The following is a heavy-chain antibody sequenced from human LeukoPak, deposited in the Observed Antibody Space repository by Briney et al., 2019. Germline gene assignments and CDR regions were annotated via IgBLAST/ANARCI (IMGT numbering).Heavy chain of an antibody. CDR1: GGSINSTTYH. CDR3: ARLSVAGTRGFDY. D-gene: IGHD6-19*01. V-gene: IGHV4-39*01. J-gene: IGHJ4*02. Sequence: SSETLSLTCSVSGGSINSTTYHWGWIRLPPGKGLEWIGGIYYSGGTYDNPSPKSRVTISVDTSKNQLSLKLTSVTAADTAVYYCARLSVAGTRGFDYWGQGAVVTVSS. CDR2: IYYSGGT.